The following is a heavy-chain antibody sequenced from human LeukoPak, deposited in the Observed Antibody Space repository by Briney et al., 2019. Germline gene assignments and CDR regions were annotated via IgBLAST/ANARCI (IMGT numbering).Heavy chain of an antibody. CDR1: GFTFSNAW. D-gene: IGHD2-15*01. CDR3: TTDPVDIVVVVAEVSDY. CDR2: IKSKTDGGTT. J-gene: IGHJ4*02. Sequence: GGSLRLSCAASGFTFSNAWMNWVRQAPGKGLEWVGRIKSKTDGGTTDYAAPVKGRFTISRDDSKNTLYLQMNSLKTEDTAVYYCTTDPVDIVVVVAEVSDYWGQGTLVTVSS. V-gene: IGHV3-15*07.